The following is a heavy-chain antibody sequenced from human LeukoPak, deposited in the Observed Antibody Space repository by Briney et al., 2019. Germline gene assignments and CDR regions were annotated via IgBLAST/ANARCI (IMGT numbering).Heavy chain of an antibody. CDR1: GGSISSSSYY. D-gene: IGHD3-10*01. J-gene: IGHJ4*02. CDR2: IYYSGST. CDR3: ARHRGYYGSGSKVDY. Sequence: SETLSLTCTVSGGSISSSSYYWGWIRQPPGKGLEWIGSIYYSGSTYYNPSLKSRVTISVDTSKNQFSLKLRSATAADTAVYYCARHRGYYGSGSKVDYWGQGTLVTVSS. V-gene: IGHV4-39*01.